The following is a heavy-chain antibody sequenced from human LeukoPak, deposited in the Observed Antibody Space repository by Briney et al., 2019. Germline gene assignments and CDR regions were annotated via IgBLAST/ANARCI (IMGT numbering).Heavy chain of an antibody. CDR2: INHSGST. J-gene: IGHJ4*02. D-gene: IGHD5-12*01. Sequence: SETLSLTCAVYGGSFSSYYWSWIRQPPGKGLEWIGEINHSGSTNYNPSLKSRVTISVDTSKNQFSLKLSSVTAADTAVYYCARGGVATIDDWGQGTLVTVSS. CDR1: GGSFSSYY. V-gene: IGHV4-34*01. CDR3: ARGGVATIDD.